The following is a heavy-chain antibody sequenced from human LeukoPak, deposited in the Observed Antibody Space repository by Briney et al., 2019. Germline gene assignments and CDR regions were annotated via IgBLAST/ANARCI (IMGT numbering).Heavy chain of an antibody. CDR2: ISGSGGST. J-gene: IGHJ4*02. CDR1: GFTFSSYA. CDR3: ARGGGYSSSPKPY. D-gene: IGHD6-13*01. Sequence: PGGSLRLSCAASGFTFSSYAMSWVRQAPGKGLEWVSAISGSGGSTYYADSVKGRFTISRDNSKNTLYLQMNSLRAEDTAVYYCARGGGYSSSPKPYWGQGTLVTVSS. V-gene: IGHV3-23*01.